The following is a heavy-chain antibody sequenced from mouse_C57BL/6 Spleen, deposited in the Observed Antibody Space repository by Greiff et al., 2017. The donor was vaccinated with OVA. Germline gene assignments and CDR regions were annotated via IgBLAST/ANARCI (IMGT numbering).Heavy chain of an antibody. J-gene: IGHJ3*01. CDR3: ARRGDYYDYGFAY. CDR2: IYPGSGST. D-gene: IGHD2-4*01. CDR1: GYTFTSYW. V-gene: IGHV1-55*01. Sequence: VQRQQPGAELVKPGASVKMSCKASGYTFTSYWITWVKQRPGQGLEWIGDIYPGSGSTNYNEKFKSKATLTVDTSSSTSYMQLSSLTSEDSAVYYCARRGDYYDYGFAYWGQGTRVTVSA.